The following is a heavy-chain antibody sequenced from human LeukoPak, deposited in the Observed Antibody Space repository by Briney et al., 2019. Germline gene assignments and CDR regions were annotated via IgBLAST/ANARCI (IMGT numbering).Heavy chain of an antibody. J-gene: IGHJ4*02. Sequence: GGSLRLSCAASGFDLSSYWMHWVRQSPGKGLVWISTFDAEDSITRYADSVKGRFTISTGNAKNTPYLQMNSLRIEHPAVNFCLGSFEYWGQGTLVNVSS. CDR1: GFDLSSYW. CDR3: LGSFEY. CDR2: FDAEDSIT. V-gene: IGHV3-74*01.